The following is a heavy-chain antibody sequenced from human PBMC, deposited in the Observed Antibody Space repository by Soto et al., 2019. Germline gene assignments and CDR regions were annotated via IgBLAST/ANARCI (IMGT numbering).Heavy chain of an antibody. J-gene: IGHJ3*02. CDR2: IGTAGDT. D-gene: IGHD4-17*01. CDR3: ASAHYGDHLDAFDI. CDR1: GFTFSSYD. V-gene: IGHV3-13*01. Sequence: EVQLVESAGGLVQPGGSLRLSCAASGFTFSSYDMHWVRQAKGKSLEWVSAIGTAGDTYYPGSVKGRFTISRENAKNSLYLQMNSLRAEDTAVYYCASAHYGDHLDAFDIWGQGTMVTVSS.